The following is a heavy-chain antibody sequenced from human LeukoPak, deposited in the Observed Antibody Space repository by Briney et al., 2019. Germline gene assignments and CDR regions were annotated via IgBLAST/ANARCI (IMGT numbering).Heavy chain of an antibody. V-gene: IGHV4-4*07. CDR3: ARDRGYYYDSSGYYTSAFDI. Sequence: PSETLSLTCTVSGGSISSYYWSWIRQPAGKGLEWIGRIYTSGSTNYNPSLKSRVTMSVDTSKNQFSLKLSSVTAADTAVYYCARDRGYYYDSSGYYTSAFDIWGQGTMVTVSS. CDR1: GGSISSYY. J-gene: IGHJ3*02. D-gene: IGHD3-22*01. CDR2: IYTSGST.